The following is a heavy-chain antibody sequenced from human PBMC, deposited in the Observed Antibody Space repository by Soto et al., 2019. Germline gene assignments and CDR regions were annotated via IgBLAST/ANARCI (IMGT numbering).Heavy chain of an antibody. CDR3: ARHRRGYSSYCYYGMDV. CDR1: GGSITSSDYS. J-gene: IGHJ6*02. Sequence: SETLSLTCTVSGGSITSSDYSWGWIRQSPEKGLEWIGNILYSGSTYYNPSLKSRVTISVDTSKNHVSLKLTSVTAADTALYYCARHRRGYSSYCYYGMDVWGRGTTVTVSS. V-gene: IGHV4-39*01. CDR2: ILYSGST. D-gene: IGHD5-18*01.